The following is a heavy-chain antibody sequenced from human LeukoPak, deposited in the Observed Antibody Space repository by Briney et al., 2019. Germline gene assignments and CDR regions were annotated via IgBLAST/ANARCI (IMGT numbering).Heavy chain of an antibody. CDR1: GGSFSGYY. CDR2: INHSGST. CDR3: ARRVTIFNP. Sequence: SETLSLTCAVYGGSFSGYYWSWIRQPPGKGLEWIGEINHSGSTNYNPSLKSRVTIPVDTSKNQFSLKLSSVTAADTAVYYCARRVTIFNPWGQGTLVTVSS. D-gene: IGHD2-21*02. J-gene: IGHJ5*02. V-gene: IGHV4-34*01.